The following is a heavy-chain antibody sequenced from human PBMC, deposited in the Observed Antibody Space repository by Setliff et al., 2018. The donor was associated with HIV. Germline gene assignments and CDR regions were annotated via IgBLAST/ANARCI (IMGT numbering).Heavy chain of an antibody. CDR3: ARARGYFDSFDP. J-gene: IGHJ5*02. D-gene: IGHD3-9*01. V-gene: IGHV3-7*01. CDR2: IKQDGSNK. CDR1: GFTFSLHW. Sequence: GGSLRLSCAASGFTFSLHWMSWVRQAPGKGLEWVSNIKQDGSNKYYADSVKGRFTISRDNSKNTLYLQMNSLRAEDTAVYYCARARGYFDSFDPWGQGTLVTVSS.